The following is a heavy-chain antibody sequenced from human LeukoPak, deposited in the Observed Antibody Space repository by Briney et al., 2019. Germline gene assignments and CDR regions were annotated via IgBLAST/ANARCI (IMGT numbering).Heavy chain of an antibody. CDR2: IIPIFGTA. CDR3: ARDLGLYCSSTSCFPTYYYYYGMDV. V-gene: IGHV1-69*01. D-gene: IGHD2-2*01. J-gene: IGHJ6*02. CDR1: GGTFSSYA. Sequence: GSSVKVSCKASGGTFSSYAISWVRQAPGQGLEWMGGIIPIFGTANYAQKFQGRVTITADESTSTAYMELSSLRSEDTAVYYCARDLGLYCSSTSCFPTYYYYYGMDVWGQGTTVTASS.